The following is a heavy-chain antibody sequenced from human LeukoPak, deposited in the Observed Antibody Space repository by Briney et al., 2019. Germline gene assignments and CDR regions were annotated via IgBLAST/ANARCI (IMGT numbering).Heavy chain of an antibody. CDR1: GFTFSNYG. J-gene: IGHJ4*02. D-gene: IGHD6-19*01. CDR3: ANGKAEYSSGWPRGTL. Sequence: PGGSLRLSRAASGFTFSNYGMSWVRQAPGKGLEWVSGISNNGGSTYYADSVKGRFTISRDNSINTVYMQMNSLRVEDTAVYYCANGKAEYSSGWPRGTLWGQGTLVTVSS. V-gene: IGHV3-23*01. CDR2: ISNNGGST.